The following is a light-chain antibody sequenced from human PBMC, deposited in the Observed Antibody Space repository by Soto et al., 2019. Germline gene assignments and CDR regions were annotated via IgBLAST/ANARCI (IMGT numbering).Light chain of an antibody. CDR2: EDN. V-gene: IGLV6-57*04. Sequence: NFMLTQPHSVSESPGKTVTISYTRSSGSIASNYVQWYQQRPGSAPTPVIYEDNERPSGVPDRFSGSIDSSSNSASLTISGLKTDDEADYSCQSYHSGNVVFGGGTKLTVL. CDR3: QSYHSGNVV. J-gene: IGLJ2*01. CDR1: SGSIASNY.